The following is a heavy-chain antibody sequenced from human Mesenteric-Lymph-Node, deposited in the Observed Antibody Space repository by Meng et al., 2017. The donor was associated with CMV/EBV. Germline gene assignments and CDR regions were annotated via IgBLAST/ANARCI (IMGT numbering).Heavy chain of an antibody. CDR1: GCIFSNHW. V-gene: IGHV3-7*01. D-gene: IGHD1-26*01. Sequence: GESLKISCAVSGCIFSNHWMTWVRQAPGKGLEWVANIKQDGSGKYYVDSVKGRFTISRDNAKNSLYLQMNSLRAEDTAVYYCATGGSYWLEYFQHWGQGTLVTVSS. CDR2: IKQDGSGK. J-gene: IGHJ1*01. CDR3: ATGGSYWLEYFQH.